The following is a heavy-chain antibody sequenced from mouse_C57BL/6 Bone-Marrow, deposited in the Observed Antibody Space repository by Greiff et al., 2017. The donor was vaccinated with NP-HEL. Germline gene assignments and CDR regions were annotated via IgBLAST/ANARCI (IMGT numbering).Heavy chain of an antibody. J-gene: IGHJ2*01. V-gene: IGHV5-6*01. D-gene: IGHD4-1*01. CDR2: ISSGGSYT. CDR3: ARPLGLYYFDY. CDR1: GFTFSSYG. Sequence: EVHLVESGGDLVKPGGSLKLSCAASGFTFSSYGMSWVRQTPDKRLEWVATISSGGSYTYYPDSVKGRFTISRDNAKNTLYLQMSSLKSEDTAMYYCARPLGLYYFDYWGQGTTLTVSS.